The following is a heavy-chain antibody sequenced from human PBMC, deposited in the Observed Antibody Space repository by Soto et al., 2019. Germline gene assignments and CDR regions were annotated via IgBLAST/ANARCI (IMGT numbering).Heavy chain of an antibody. CDR2: SYYRSKWYN. V-gene: IGHV6-1*01. CDR3: AREKWAAAGGINWFDP. CDR1: GDSVSSNTVA. D-gene: IGHD6-13*01. Sequence: PSRTLSLTCAVSGDSVSSNTVAWNWIRQSPSRGLEWLGRSYYRSKWYNDYAVSVKSRITINPDTSKNQFSLQLNSVTPEDTAVYYCAREKWAAAGGINWFDPWGQGTLVTVSS. J-gene: IGHJ5*02.